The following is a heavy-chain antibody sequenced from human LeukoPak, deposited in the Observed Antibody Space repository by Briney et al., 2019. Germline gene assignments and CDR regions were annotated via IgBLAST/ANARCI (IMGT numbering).Heavy chain of an antibody. CDR3: ARGRIGGYVDY. Sequence: GGSLRLSCAASGFTVSRNDMSWVRQAPGKGLEWVSLIYSGDSTYYADSVKGRFTISRDNSKNTLYLQMNNLRPDDTAVYFCARGRIGGYVDYWGQGTLVTVSS. D-gene: IGHD2-15*01. CDR2: IYSGDST. CDR1: GFTVSRND. J-gene: IGHJ4*02. V-gene: IGHV3-66*02.